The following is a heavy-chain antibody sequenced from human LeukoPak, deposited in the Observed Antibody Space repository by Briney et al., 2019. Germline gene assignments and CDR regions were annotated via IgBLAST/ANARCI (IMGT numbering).Heavy chain of an antibody. CDR3: ARAWGDFDY. Sequence: PGGSLRLSCEASGFTFSSYWMAWVRQAPGKGLEWVASIKRDGSEKYCLDSVRGRFTISRDNTKSSLYLEMKSLRVEDTAVYYCARAWGDFDYWGQGTLVSVSS. J-gene: IGHJ4*02. CDR1: GFTFSSYW. V-gene: IGHV3-7*04. D-gene: IGHD7-27*01. CDR2: IKRDGSEK.